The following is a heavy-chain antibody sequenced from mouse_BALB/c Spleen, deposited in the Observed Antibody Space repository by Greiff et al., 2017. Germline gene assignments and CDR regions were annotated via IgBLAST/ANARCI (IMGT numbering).Heavy chain of an antibody. D-gene: IGHD1-1*01. CDR1: GFSLTSYG. J-gene: IGHJ3*01. CDR3: ARDGGTTVVATPAWFAY. V-gene: IGHV2-9*02. CDR2: IWAGGST. Sequence: VKLVESGPGLVAPSQSLSITCTVSGFSLTSYGVHWVRQPPGKGLEWLGVIWAGGSTNYNSALMSRLSISKDNSKSQVFLKMNSLQTDDTAMYYCARDGGTTVVATPAWFAYWGQGTLVTVSA.